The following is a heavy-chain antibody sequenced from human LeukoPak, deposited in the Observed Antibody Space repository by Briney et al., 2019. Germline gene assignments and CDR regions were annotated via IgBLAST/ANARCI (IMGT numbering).Heavy chain of an antibody. D-gene: IGHD3-10*01. V-gene: IGHV4-59*01. CDR2: IYYSGST. CDR3: ARSYYGSGSYYSFDY. J-gene: IGHJ4*02. CDR1: GGSISTYY. Sequence: SGTLSLTCAVSGGSISTYYWSWIRQPPGKGLEWIGYIYYSGSTNYNPSLKSRVTISIDTSKNQFSLKLSSVTAADTAVYYCARSYYGSGSYYSFDYWGQGTLVTVSS.